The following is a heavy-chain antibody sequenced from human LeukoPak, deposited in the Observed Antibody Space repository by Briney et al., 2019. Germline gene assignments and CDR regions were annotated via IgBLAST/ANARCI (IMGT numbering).Heavy chain of an antibody. CDR2: ISGSGGST. V-gene: IGHV3-23*01. Sequence: SGGSLRLSCAASGFTFSSYAMSWVRQAPGKGLEWVSAISGSGGSTYYADSVKGQFTISRDNSKNTLYLQMNSLRAEDTAVYYCAKSDSSGYYGDYWGQGTLVTVSS. J-gene: IGHJ4*02. D-gene: IGHD3-22*01. CDR3: AKSDSSGYYGDY. CDR1: GFTFSSYA.